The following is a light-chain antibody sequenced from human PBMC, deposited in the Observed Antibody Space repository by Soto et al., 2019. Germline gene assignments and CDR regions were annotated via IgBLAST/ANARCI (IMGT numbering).Light chain of an antibody. CDR1: QGISSY. CDR3: QQSYSSPPT. V-gene: IGKV1-39*01. CDR2: AAS. J-gene: IGKJ1*01. Sequence: IQLTQSPSSLSASVGDIVTTTFRASQGISSYLAWYQQKPGKAPKLLIFAASSLQSGVPSRFSGSRSGPDFTLTISSLQPEDFATYYCQQSYSSPPTFGQGTKVDIK.